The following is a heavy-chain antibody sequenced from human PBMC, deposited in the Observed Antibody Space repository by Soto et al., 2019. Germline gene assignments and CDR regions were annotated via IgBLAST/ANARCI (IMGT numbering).Heavy chain of an antibody. J-gene: IGHJ6*03. CDR3: ASLYIAVAGPWDYYYYYMDV. CDR1: GGSIGSSSYY. V-gene: IGHV4-39*01. Sequence: PSETLSLTCTVSGGSIGSSSYYWGWIRQPPGKGLEWIGSIYYSGSTYYNPSLKSRVTISVDTSKNQFSLKLSSVTAADTAVYYCASLYIAVAGPWDYYYYYMDVWGKGTTVTVSS. D-gene: IGHD6-19*01. CDR2: IYYSGST.